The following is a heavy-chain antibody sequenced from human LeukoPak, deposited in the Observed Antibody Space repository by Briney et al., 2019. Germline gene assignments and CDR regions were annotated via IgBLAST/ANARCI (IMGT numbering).Heavy chain of an antibody. CDR3: ARFRGSGWYSFDL. Sequence: PSETLSLTCSVSGGSINNYYWNWIRQPPGKGLEWIGYIYYSGNTKYNPSLQSRVTMSIGTSKTQFSLKLDSVTAADTAVYYCARFRGSGWYSFDLWGQGTLVTVSS. CDR1: GGSINNYY. D-gene: IGHD6-19*01. CDR2: IYYSGNT. J-gene: IGHJ5*02. V-gene: IGHV4-59*08.